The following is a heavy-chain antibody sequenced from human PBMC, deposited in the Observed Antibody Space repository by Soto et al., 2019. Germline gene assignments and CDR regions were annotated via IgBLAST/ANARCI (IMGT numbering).Heavy chain of an antibody. V-gene: IGHV3-48*01. Sequence: GGSLRLSCAASGCTFRNYGMNLVRQAPGKGLEWVSYIGIGSSTKYYADSVKGRFTISRDNAKNSLYLQMNSLRAEDTAVYYCARDQLYYNDISGRPLNAFDVWGQGTMVTVS. CDR3: ARDQLYYNDISGRPLNAFDV. J-gene: IGHJ3*01. CDR2: IGIGSSTK. CDR1: GCTFRNYG. D-gene: IGHD3-22*01.